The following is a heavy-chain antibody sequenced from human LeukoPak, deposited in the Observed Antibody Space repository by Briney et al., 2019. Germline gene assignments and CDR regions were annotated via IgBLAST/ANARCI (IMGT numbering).Heavy chain of an antibody. D-gene: IGHD6-13*01. V-gene: IGHV3-7*01. CDR3: ARNDVAAAGDY. CDR1: GFTFRNYW. CDR2: IKPDGSEK. Sequence: GGSLRLSCEVSGFTFRNYWMTWVRQAPGRGLEWVANIKPDGSEKNYVDSVKGRFTISRDDAKNSLFLQMNSLRPEDTAVYFCARNDVAAAGDYWGQGTLVAVSS. J-gene: IGHJ4*02.